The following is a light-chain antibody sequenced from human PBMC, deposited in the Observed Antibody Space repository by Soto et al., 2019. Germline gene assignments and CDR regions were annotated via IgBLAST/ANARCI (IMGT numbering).Light chain of an antibody. CDR3: QHRSIWPVS. Sequence: EIVLTQSPATLSASPGERATLSCRASQSVSSSLAWYQQKPGQAPRLLIYGASTRATGIPARFSGSGSGTDFTLTISSLEPEDFAVYYCQHRSIWPVSFGQGTRLEIK. J-gene: IGKJ5*01. CDR2: GAS. CDR1: QSVSSS. V-gene: IGKV3-11*01.